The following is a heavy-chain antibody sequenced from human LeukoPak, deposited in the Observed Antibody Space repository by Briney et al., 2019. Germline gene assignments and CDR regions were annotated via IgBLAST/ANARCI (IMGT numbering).Heavy chain of an antibody. CDR1: GFTFSSYG. CDR2: INHSGST. V-gene: IGHV4-34*01. D-gene: IGHD6-19*01. J-gene: IGHJ6*04. CDR3: ARGRGSLDV. Sequence: GSLRLSCAASGFTFSSYGMHWVRQAPGKGLEWIGEINHSGSTNYNPSLKSRVTISVDTSKNQFSLKLSSVTAADTAVYYCARGRGSLDVWGKGTTVTVSS.